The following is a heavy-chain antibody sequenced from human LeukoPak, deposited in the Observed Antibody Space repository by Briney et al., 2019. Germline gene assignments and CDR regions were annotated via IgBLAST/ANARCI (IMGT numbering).Heavy chain of an antibody. Sequence: GGSLRLSCAASGFTVSSNFMGWVRQAPGKGLEWVSVVYGGGSTYYADSVKGRFTISRDTSKNTLHLQMNSLRAEDTAVYYCATWPGGWYGEDSWGQGTLVTVSS. CDR3: ATWPGGWYGEDS. V-gene: IGHV3-53*01. CDR2: VYGGGST. CDR1: GFTVSSNF. J-gene: IGHJ4*02. D-gene: IGHD6-19*01.